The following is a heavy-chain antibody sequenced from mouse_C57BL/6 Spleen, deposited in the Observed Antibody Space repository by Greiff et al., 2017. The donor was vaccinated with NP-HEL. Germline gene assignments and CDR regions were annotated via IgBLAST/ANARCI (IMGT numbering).Heavy chain of an antibody. D-gene: IGHD2-3*01. CDR2: ISSGGSYT. CDR3: ARGGDGSPFAY. V-gene: IGHV5-6*01. CDR1: GFTFSSYG. J-gene: IGHJ3*01. Sequence: EVHLVESGGDLVKPGGSLKLSCAASGFTFSSYGMSWVRQTPDKRLEWVAIISSGGSYTYYPDSVKGRFTISRDNAKTTLYLQMSSLKSEDTAMYYCARGGDGSPFAYWGQGTLVTVSA.